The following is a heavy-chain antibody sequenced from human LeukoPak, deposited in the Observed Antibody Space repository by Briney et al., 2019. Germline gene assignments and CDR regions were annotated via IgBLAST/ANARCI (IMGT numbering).Heavy chain of an antibody. CDR2: IYYSGST. Sequence: SETLSLTCTVSGGSISSSSYYWGWIRQPPGKGLEWIGSIYYSGSTYYNPSLKSRVTISVDTSKNQFSLKLSSVTAADTAVYYCARDERGILGGIDYWGQGTLVTVSS. J-gene: IGHJ4*02. CDR1: GGSISSSSYY. CDR3: ARDERGILGGIDY. V-gene: IGHV4-39*07. D-gene: IGHD3-10*01.